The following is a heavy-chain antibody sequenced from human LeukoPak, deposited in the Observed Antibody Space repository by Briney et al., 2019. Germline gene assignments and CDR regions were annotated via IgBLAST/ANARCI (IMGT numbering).Heavy chain of an antibody. CDR1: GGTFSSYA. D-gene: IGHD5-12*01. CDR3: ARDHQSPSGYALYYFDY. Sequence: SVKVSCKASGGTFSSYAISWVRQAPGQGLEWMGGIIPIFGTANYAQKFQGRVTITADESTSTAHMELSSLRSEDTAVYYCARDHQSPSGYALYYFDYWGQGTLVTVSS. J-gene: IGHJ4*02. CDR2: IIPIFGTA. V-gene: IGHV1-69*01.